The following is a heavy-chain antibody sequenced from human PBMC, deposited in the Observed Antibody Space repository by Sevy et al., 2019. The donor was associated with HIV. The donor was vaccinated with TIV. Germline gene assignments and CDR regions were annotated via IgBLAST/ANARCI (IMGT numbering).Heavy chain of an antibody. D-gene: IGHD3-10*01. CDR1: GYTFSSYG. CDR3: AREGYYYRSGTYRPPNYYGMDV. CDR2: ISDYNGYT. J-gene: IGHJ6*02. Sequence: ASVKVSCKASGYTFSSYGISWVRQAPGQGLEWMGWISDYNGYTNYAHKFQGRVTMSTETSTRTAYMGLRSLRSDDTAVYFWAREGYYYRSGTYRPPNYYGMDVWGQGTAVTVSS. V-gene: IGHV1-18*01.